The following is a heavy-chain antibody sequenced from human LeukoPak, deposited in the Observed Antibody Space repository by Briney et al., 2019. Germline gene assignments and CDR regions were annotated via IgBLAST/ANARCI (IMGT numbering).Heavy chain of an antibody. Sequence: PGGSLRLSCAASGFTFGSYAISWVRQAPGKGLEWVSGISGSGGSTYYADSVKGRFAISRDNSKNTLYLQMNSLRAEDTAVYYCDWGQGNLVTVSS. J-gene: IGHJ4*02. CDR1: GFTFGSYA. CDR2: ISGSGGST. V-gene: IGHV3-23*01. CDR3: D.